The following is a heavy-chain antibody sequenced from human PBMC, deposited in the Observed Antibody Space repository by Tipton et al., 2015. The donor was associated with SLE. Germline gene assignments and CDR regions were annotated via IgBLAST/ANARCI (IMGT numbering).Heavy chain of an antibody. CDR1: GGSLSGYY. CDR2: INHSGST. D-gene: IGHD3-16*01. J-gene: IGHJ4*02. V-gene: IGHV4-34*01. CDR3: ARGRPSDYIWVYSGWVFDY. Sequence: TLSLTCAVYGGSLSGYYWSWIRQPPGKGLEWIGEINHSGSTNYNPSLESRVTISVDTSKNQFSLKLSSVTAADTALYYCARGRPSDYIWVYSGWVFDYWGQGTLVTVSS.